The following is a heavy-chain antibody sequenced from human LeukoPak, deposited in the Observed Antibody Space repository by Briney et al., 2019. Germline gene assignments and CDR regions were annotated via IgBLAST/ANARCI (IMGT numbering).Heavy chain of an antibody. CDR2: IYPGASDT. CDR1: GYRFTSYW. Sequence: GESLKISCKGSGYRFTSYWIGWVRQMPGKGLEWMGIIYPGASDTIYSPSFQGQVTISADKSISTAYLQWSSLKASDTAMYYCARLASVSIDYWGQGTLVTVSS. CDR3: ARLASVSIDY. V-gene: IGHV5-51*01. J-gene: IGHJ4*02.